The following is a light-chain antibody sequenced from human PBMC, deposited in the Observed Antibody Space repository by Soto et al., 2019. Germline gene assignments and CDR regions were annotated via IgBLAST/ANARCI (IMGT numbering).Light chain of an antibody. CDR3: QEYDSSPRT. CDR2: GAS. J-gene: IGKJ1*01. CDR1: QSVSSSF. Sequence: EIVLTQSPGTLSLSPGERANLSCRATQSVSSSFLAWYQQIPGQDPRLLIYGASSRATGIPDRFSGTGSGTDFTVSISGLEPEDFEVYYCQEYDSSPRTFGQVTNVEIK. V-gene: IGKV3-20*01.